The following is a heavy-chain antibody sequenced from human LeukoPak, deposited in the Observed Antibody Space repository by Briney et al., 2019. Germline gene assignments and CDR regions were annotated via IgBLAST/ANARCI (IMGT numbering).Heavy chain of an antibody. CDR1: GGTFSSYA. CDR2: IIPIFGTA. D-gene: IGHD1-26*01. CDR3: ARASSVGATTPFDY. J-gene: IGHJ4*02. Sequence: GASVKVSCKASGGTFSSYAISWVRQAPGQGLEWMGGIIPIFGTANYAQKFQGRATITTDESTSTAYMELSSLRSEDTAVYYCARASSVGATTPFDYWGQGTLVTVSS. V-gene: IGHV1-69*05.